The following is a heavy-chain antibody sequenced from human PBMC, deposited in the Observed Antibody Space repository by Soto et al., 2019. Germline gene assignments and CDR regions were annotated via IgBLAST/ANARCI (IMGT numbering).Heavy chain of an antibody. CDR3: AKDILPGYSYGPNSYYYYYGMDV. J-gene: IGHJ6*02. Sequence: GGSLRLSCAASGFTFSSYAMSWVRQAPGKGLEWVSAISGSGGSTYYADSVKGRFTISRDNSKNTLYLQMNSLRAEDTAVYYCAKDILPGYSYGPNSYYYYYGMDVWGQGTTVTVSS. CDR2: ISGSGGST. CDR1: GFTFSSYA. V-gene: IGHV3-23*01. D-gene: IGHD5-18*01.